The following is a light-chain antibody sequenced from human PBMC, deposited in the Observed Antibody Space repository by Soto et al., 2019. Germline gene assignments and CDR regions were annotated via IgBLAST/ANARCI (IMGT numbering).Light chain of an antibody. CDR1: QSISSW. V-gene: IGKV1-5*03. CDR2: KAS. CDR3: THYNSYTCQ. J-gene: IGKJ1*01. Sequence: IHVTQSRSVLAASVGGRGTITCRSSQSISSWLAWYQQKPGKAPNLLINKASHLESGVPSRFRGSGSGTEFTPTITSLQPGAYETYQCTHYNSYTCQFAKGTXVEIK.